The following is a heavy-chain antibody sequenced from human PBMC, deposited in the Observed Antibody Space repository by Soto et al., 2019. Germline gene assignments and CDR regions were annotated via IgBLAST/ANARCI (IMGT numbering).Heavy chain of an antibody. Sequence: SVKVSCKASGGTFSSYAISWVRQAPGQGLEWMGGIIPIFGTANYAQKFQGRVTITADESTSTAYMELSSLRSEDTAVYYCATITMVRGVITSKYFQHWGQGTLVTVS. V-gene: IGHV1-69*13. D-gene: IGHD3-10*01. CDR2: IIPIFGTA. CDR1: GGTFSSYA. CDR3: ATITMVRGVITSKYFQH. J-gene: IGHJ1*01.